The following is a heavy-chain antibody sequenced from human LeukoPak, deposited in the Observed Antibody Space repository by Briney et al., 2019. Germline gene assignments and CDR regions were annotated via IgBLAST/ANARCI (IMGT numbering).Heavy chain of an antibody. CDR3: ARAESGSYLYSYFDY. CDR2: ISSNGGST. CDR1: GFTFSSYA. V-gene: IGHV3-64*01. J-gene: IGHJ4*02. Sequence: PGGSLRLSCAASGFTFSSYAMHWVRQAPGKELEYVSAISSNGGSTYYANSVKGRFTISRDNSKNTLYLQMGSLRAEDMAVYYCARAESGSYLYSYFDYWGQGTLVTVSS. D-gene: IGHD1-26*01.